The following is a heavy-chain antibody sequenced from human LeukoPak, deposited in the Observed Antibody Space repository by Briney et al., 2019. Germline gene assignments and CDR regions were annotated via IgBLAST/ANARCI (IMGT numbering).Heavy chain of an antibody. CDR1: GFTLSDYY. CDR2: ISSTSSTM. D-gene: IGHD3-22*01. CDR3: ARDLKWPDSH. Sequence: GGSLRLSCAASGFTLSDYYMNWVRQAPGKGLEWVSYISSTSSTMYYADSVKGRFTISRDNAKNSLYLQMNSLRAEDTAVYYCARDLKWPDSHWGQGTLVTVSS. J-gene: IGHJ4*02. V-gene: IGHV3-48*01.